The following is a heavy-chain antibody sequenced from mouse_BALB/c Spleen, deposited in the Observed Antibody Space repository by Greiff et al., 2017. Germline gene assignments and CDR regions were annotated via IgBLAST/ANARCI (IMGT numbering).Heavy chain of an antibody. V-gene: IGHV1-5*01. J-gene: IGHJ4*01. CDR3: TRRDYYGSSYHYAMDY. D-gene: IGHD1-1*01. Sequence: VQLKESGTVLARPGASVKMSCKASGYSFTSYWMHWVKQRPGQGLEWIGAIYPGNSDTSYNQKFKGKAKLTAVTSANTAYMELSSLTNEDSAVYYCTRRDYYGSSYHYAMDYWGQGTSVTVSS. CDR2: IYPGNSDT. CDR1: GYSFTSYW.